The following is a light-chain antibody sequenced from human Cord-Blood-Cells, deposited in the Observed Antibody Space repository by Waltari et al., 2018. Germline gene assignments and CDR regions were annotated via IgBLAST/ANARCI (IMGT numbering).Light chain of an antibody. J-gene: IGKJ4*01. CDR1: QDISNY. CDR2: DAS. CDR3: QQYDNLLPLT. Sequence: DIQMTQSPSSLSASVGDRVTITCQASQDISNYLNWYQQKPGKAPKLLIYDASNLETGVPSRFSGSGYRTDFTFTISSLQPEDIATYYCQQYDNLLPLTFGGGTKVEIK. V-gene: IGKV1-33*01.